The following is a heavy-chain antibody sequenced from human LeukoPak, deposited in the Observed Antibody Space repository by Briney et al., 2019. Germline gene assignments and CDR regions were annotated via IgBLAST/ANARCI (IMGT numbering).Heavy chain of an antibody. CDR3: ARSYSRFDY. J-gene: IGHJ4*02. Sequence: GGSLRLSCVASEFTFSSYWMSWVRQAPGRGLEWVANIKQDGREIYYVDSVKGRFTISRDNAKNSLYLQMNSLRAEDTAVYYCARSYSRFDYWGQGTLVTVSS. CDR1: EFTFSSYW. CDR2: IKQDGREI. V-gene: IGHV3-7*01. D-gene: IGHD6-13*01.